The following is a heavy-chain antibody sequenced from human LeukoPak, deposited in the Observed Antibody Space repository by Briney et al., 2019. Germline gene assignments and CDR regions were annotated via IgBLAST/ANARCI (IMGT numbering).Heavy chain of an antibody. V-gene: IGHV3-74*01. D-gene: IGHD3-10*01. CDR3: AKDWDYYYGSGSYSSFDY. CDR2: INSDGSST. Sequence: PGGSLRLSRAASGFTFSSYWMHWVRQAPGKGLVWVSRINSDGSSTSYADSVKGRFTISRDNAKNTLYLQMNSLRAEDTAVYYCAKDWDYYYGSGSYSSFDYWGQGTLVTVSS. J-gene: IGHJ4*02. CDR1: GFTFSSYW.